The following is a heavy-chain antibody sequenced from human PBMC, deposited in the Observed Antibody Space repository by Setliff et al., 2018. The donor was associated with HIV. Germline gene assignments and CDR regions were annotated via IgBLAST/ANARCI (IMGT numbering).Heavy chain of an antibody. D-gene: IGHD5-12*01. CDR2: IYYSGST. CDR1: GGSISSYY. J-gene: IGHJ4*02. CDR3: ARQVSIPGVAITPVDY. Sequence: SETLSLTCTVSGGSISSYYWSWIRQPPGKGLEWIGYIYYSGSTNYNPSLKSRVAISVDTSKNQFSLRLTSVTAADTAIYYCARQVSIPGVAITPVDYWGQGALVTVSS. V-gene: IGHV4-59*08.